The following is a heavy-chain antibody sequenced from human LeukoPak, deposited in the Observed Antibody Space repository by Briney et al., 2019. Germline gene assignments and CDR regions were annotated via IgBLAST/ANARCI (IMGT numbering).Heavy chain of an antibody. V-gene: IGHV4-59*11. CDR1: GGSISSHY. CDR3: ARVRPGDGFDFDY. Sequence: SETLSLTRTVSGGSISSHYWSWIRQPPGKGLEWIGYIYYSGSTNYNPSLKSRVTISVNTSKNQFSLKLSSVAAADTAVYYCARVRPGDGFDFDYWGQGTLVTVSS. CDR2: IYYSGST. J-gene: IGHJ4*02. D-gene: IGHD5-24*01.